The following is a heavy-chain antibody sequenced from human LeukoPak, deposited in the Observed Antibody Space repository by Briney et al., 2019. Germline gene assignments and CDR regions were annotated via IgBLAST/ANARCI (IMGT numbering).Heavy chain of an antibody. CDR2: ISGSGGST. D-gene: IGHD5-24*01. J-gene: IGHJ3*02. CDR1: GFTFSSYA. V-gene: IGHV3-23*01. Sequence: GGSLRLSCAASGFTFSSYAMSWVRQAPGKGLEWVSVISGSGGSTYYADSVEGRFTISGDNSKNTLYLDMNSLRAEDTAVYYCAKDRRDGYLGDAFDIWGQGTPVTVSS. CDR3: AKDRRDGYLGDAFDI.